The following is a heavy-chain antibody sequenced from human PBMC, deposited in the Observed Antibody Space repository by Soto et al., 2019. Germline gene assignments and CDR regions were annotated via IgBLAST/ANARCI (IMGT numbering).Heavy chain of an antibody. Sequence: EASVKVSCKASGYTFTSYGISWVRQAPGQGLEWMGWISAYNGNTNYAQKLQGRVTMTTDTSTSTAYMELRSLRSDDTAVYYCARDYYDSSGYYPTWFDPWGQGTLVTVS. V-gene: IGHV1-18*01. CDR2: ISAYNGNT. D-gene: IGHD3-22*01. CDR3: ARDYYDSSGYYPTWFDP. CDR1: GYTFTSYG. J-gene: IGHJ5*02.